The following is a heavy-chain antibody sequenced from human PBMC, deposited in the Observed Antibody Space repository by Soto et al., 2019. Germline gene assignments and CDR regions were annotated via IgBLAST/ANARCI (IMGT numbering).Heavy chain of an antibody. CDR3: ARHLTGIFGY. J-gene: IGHJ4*02. CDR2: IYYSGST. CDR1: GGSISSSSYY. D-gene: IGHD1-20*01. V-gene: IGHV4-39*01. Sequence: SLTCTVTGGSISSSSYYWGWIRQPPGKGLEWIGSIYYSGSTYYNPSLKSRVTISIDTSKNQFSLKLSSVTAADTAVYYCARHLTGIFGYWGQGTLVTVSS.